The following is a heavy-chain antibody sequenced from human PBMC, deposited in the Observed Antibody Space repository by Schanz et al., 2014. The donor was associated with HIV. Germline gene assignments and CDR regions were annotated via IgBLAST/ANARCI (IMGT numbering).Heavy chain of an antibody. Sequence: EVQLLESGGGLEQPGGSLRLSCAASGFNFNNYAMTWVRQAPGKGLEWVSAISESGGSTYYADSVKGRFTISRDNSKNTLYLQMTTLRTEDTAVYYCAKPEYDSRGNSQSHFDYWGQGTLVTVSS. J-gene: IGHJ4*02. V-gene: IGHV3-23*01. D-gene: IGHD3-22*01. CDR3: AKPEYDSRGNSQSHFDY. CDR2: ISESGGST. CDR1: GFNFNNYA.